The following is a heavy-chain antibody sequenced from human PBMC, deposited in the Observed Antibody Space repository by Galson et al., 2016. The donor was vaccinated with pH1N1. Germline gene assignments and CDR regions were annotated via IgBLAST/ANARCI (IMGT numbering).Heavy chain of an antibody. CDR3: ARLKWPGMGSDY. CDR1: GFTFSSYS. V-gene: IGHV3-21*04. Sequence: SLRLSCAASGFTFSSYSMNWVRQDPGKGLEWVASISSNGADTYYRDSMKGRFTISRDSAKSSVYLQMNSLRVEDTAVYYCARLKWPGMGSDYWGQGTVVTVSS. D-gene: IGHD5-12*01. J-gene: IGHJ4*02. CDR2: ISSNGADT.